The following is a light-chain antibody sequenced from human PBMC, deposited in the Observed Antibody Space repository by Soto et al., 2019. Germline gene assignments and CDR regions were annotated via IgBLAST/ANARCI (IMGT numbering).Light chain of an antibody. CDR2: LGS. V-gene: IGKV2-28*01. J-gene: IGKJ4*01. CDR1: RCLLHSSGYHY. Sequence: DILMTQSPLSLTFTPGEPASISCWSSRCLLHSSGYHYLDWFLQKPGQSPQLLIYLGSNRASGVPDRFSGSGSGTNFTLHINRVEAEDVGIYYCMQDIQSPRTFGRGTKVEIK. CDR3: MQDIQSPRT.